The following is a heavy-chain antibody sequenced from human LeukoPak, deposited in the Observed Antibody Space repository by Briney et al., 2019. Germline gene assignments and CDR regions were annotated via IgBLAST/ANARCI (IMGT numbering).Heavy chain of an antibody. CDR2: IYYSGST. V-gene: IGHV4-59*01. D-gene: IGHD2-15*01. Sequence: SETLSLTCAVYGGSFSGDYWSWIRQPPGKGLEWIGYIYYSGSTNYNPSLKSRVTISVDTSKNQFSLKLNSVTAADTAVYYCSGEGGANAFDIWGQGTMVTVSS. CDR1: GGSFSGDY. CDR3: SGEGGANAFDI. J-gene: IGHJ3*02.